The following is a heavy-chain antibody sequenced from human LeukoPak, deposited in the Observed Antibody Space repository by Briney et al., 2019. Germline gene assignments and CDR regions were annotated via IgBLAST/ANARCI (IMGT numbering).Heavy chain of an antibody. Sequence: SETLSLTCTVSGYSISTGYYWNWIRQPPGKGLEWIGEINHTGGTNYNPSLKSRVTISADTSKNQFSLNLSSVTAADTAVYYCVRQRVVGFYDPFDFWGQGTLVTVSS. CDR1: GYSISTGYY. CDR2: INHTGGT. V-gene: IGHV4-34*01. J-gene: IGHJ4*02. CDR3: VRQRVVGFYDPFDF. D-gene: IGHD2/OR15-2a*01.